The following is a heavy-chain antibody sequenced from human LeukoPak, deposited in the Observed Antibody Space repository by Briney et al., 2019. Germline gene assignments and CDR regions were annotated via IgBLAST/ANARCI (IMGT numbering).Heavy chain of an antibody. J-gene: IGHJ4*02. CDR3: ARVRLVRGAIRVDSDY. V-gene: IGHV1-2*02. Sequence: ASVKVSCKVSGYTLTELSMHWVRQAPGQGLEWMGWISPNSGGTNYAQKFQGRVTMTRDTSISTAYMELSRLRSDDTAVYYCARVRLVRGAIRVDSDYWGQGTLVTVSS. D-gene: IGHD3-10*01. CDR2: ISPNSGGT. CDR1: GYTLTELS.